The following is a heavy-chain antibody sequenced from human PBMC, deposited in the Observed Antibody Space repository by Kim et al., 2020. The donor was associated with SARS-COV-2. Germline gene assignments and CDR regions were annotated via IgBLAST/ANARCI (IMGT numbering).Heavy chain of an antibody. CDR1: GFSFNWSA. V-gene: IGHV3-30*04. CDR3: VRAASALGWYFAV. D-gene: IGHD6-25*01. CDR2: IGEDGRTT. J-gene: IGHJ2*01. Sequence: GGSLRLSCEASGFSFNWSAMHWVRQAPGKGLEWVAVIGEDGRTTNYTDSVKGRFTISRDNFKNTLYLQMNSLRVDDTSVYYCVRAASALGWYFAVWGRGTLVTVSS.